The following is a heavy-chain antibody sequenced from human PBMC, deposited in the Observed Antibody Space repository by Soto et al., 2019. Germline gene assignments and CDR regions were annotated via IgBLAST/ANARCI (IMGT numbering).Heavy chain of an antibody. Sequence: GGSLRLSCVVSGLTFCDYGFHWVRQAPGKGLDWVAAISYDGSFVYYADSVRGRFTIPRDNSRNTLDLQMNTLRHEDTAVYYCAKERGRNRNFAMDVWGQGTSVTVSS. J-gene: IGHJ6*02. V-gene: IGHV3-30*18. CDR1: GLTFCDYG. D-gene: IGHD1-1*01. CDR3: AKERGRNRNFAMDV. CDR2: ISYDGSFV.